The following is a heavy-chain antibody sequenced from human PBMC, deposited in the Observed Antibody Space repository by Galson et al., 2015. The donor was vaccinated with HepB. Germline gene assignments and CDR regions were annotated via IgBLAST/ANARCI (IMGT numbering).Heavy chain of an antibody. V-gene: IGHV3-30*04. CDR2: ISYAGSDK. Sequence: SLRLSCAASGFTFSIYSTNWVRQAPGKGLEWVAFISYAGSDKYYADSVKGRFTISRDDSKNTLYLQMNSLRTEDTAVYYCARAPMTTVATGDAFDIWGQGTLVTVSS. J-gene: IGHJ3*02. CDR3: ARAPMTTVATGDAFDI. D-gene: IGHD4-23*01. CDR1: GFTFSIYS.